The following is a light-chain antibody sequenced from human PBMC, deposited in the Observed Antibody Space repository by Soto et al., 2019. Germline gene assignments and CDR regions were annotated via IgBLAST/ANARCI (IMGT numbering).Light chain of an antibody. CDR1: QNVSSNL. CDR3: QKYGSFWT. J-gene: IGKJ1*01. V-gene: IGKV3-20*01. CDR2: AAS. Sequence: TVLTQSPGTLSLSPGERATLSCRASQNVSSNLLGWYQQHPGQAPRLLIYAASSRATGIPDRFSGSGSGTDFTLTIRGLEPDDFAVYYCQKYGSFWTFGQGTKVEIK.